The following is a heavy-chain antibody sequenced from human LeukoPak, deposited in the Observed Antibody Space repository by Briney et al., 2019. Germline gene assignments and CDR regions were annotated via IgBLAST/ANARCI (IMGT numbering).Heavy chain of an antibody. V-gene: IGHV1-46*01. CDR3: AIIAAAGYSGESFDY. Sequence: ASVKVSCKASGYTFTSYYMHWVRQAPGQGLEWMGIINPSGGSTSYAQKFQGRVTMTRDTSTSTVYMELSSLRSEDTAVYYCAIIAAAGYSGESFDYWGQGTLVTVSS. CDR2: INPSGGST. D-gene: IGHD6-13*01. CDR1: GYTFTSYY. J-gene: IGHJ4*02.